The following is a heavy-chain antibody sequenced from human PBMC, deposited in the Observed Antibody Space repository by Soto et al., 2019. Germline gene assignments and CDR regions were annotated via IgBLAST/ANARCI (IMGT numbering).Heavy chain of an antibody. CDR1: GFTFSSYW. CDR3: ARDYSGGYFTIFDY. V-gene: IGHV3-7*01. D-gene: IGHD1-26*01. CDR2: IKQDGSEK. J-gene: IGHJ4*02. Sequence: EVQLVESGGGLVQPGGSLRLSCAASGFTFSSYWMSWVRQAPGKGLEWVANIKQDGSEKYYVDSVKGRFTISRDNAKNSLYLQMNSLRAEDTAVYYCARDYSGGYFTIFDYWGQGTLVTVSS.